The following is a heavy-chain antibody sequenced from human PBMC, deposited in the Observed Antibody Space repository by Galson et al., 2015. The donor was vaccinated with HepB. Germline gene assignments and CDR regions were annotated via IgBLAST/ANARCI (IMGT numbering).Heavy chain of an antibody. Sequence: SLRLSCAASGFTFSDAWMNWVRQAPGKGLEWVGRIKSKTDGGTTDYAAPVKGRFSISRDDSENTLYLQMNSLKTEDTAVYYCTTDTDILTGYYKGGFDYWGQGSLVTVSS. J-gene: IGHJ4*02. D-gene: IGHD3-9*01. CDR1: GFTFSDAW. V-gene: IGHV3-15*07. CDR3: TTDTDILTGYYKGGFDY. CDR2: IKSKTDGGTT.